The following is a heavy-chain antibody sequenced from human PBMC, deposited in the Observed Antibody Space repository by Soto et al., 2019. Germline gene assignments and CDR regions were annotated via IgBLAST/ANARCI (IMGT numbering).Heavy chain of an antibody. D-gene: IGHD3-3*01. CDR3: ARDLPRFLEWLPSSGPGMDD. Sequence: ASVKVSCKASGYTFTGYYMHWVRQAPGQGLEWMGWINSNSGGTNYAQKFQGRVTMTRDTSISTAYMELSRMRFDDTAVYYCARDLPRFLEWLPSSGPGMDDWGQGTSVTVSS. CDR1: GYTFTGYY. J-gene: IGHJ6*02. V-gene: IGHV1-2*02. CDR2: INSNSGGT.